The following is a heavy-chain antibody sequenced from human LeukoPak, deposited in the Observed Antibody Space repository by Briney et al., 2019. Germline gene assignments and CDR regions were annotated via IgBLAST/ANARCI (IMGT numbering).Heavy chain of an antibody. CDR3: ARVRGRGGYHGVTDY. CDR2: ISSSGSTI. CDR1: GFTFSSYE. D-gene: IGHD3-22*01. Sequence: GGSLRLSCAASGFTFSSYEMNWVRQAPGKGLEWVSYISSSGSTIYYADSVKGRFTISRDNAKNSLYLQMNSLRAEDTALYYCARVRGRGGYHGVTDYWGQGTLVTVSS. J-gene: IGHJ4*02. V-gene: IGHV3-48*03.